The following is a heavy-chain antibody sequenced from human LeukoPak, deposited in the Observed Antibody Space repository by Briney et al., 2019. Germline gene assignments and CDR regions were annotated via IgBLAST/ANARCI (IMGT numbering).Heavy chain of an antibody. CDR2: IWYDGSNE. CDR3: AKDRGYGDYEAFDI. Sequence: GGSLRLSCAASGFTFSNYAMHWVRQAPGKGLEWVAVIWYDGSNEYYADSVKGRLTISRDNAKNTLYLQMNSLRADDTAVYDCAKDRGYGDYEAFDIWGQGTMVTVSS. CDR1: GFTFSNYA. D-gene: IGHD4-17*01. V-gene: IGHV3-33*06. J-gene: IGHJ3*02.